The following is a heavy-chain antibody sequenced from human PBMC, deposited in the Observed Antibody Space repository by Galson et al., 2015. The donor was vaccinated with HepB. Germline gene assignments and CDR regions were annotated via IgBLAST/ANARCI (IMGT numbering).Heavy chain of an antibody. V-gene: IGHV1-2*02. D-gene: IGHD6-6*01. CDR3: ANTASRRLYTYFDP. Sequence: SVKVSCKASGYTLIGYYMHWVRQAPGQGLEWMGWFNPKSGGTDYTQNFQGRVTMTWDTSTNTAYMKLSRLTSDDTAIYYCANTASRRLYTYFDPWGQGTLVSVSS. J-gene: IGHJ5*02. CDR1: GYTLIGYY. CDR2: FNPKSGGT.